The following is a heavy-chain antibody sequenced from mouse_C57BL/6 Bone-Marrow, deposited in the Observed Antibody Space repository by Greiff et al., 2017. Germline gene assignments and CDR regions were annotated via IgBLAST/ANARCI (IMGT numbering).Heavy chain of an antibody. D-gene: IGHD1-1*01. J-gene: IGHJ3*01. CDR1: GYTFTSYW. CDR2: IDPSDSYT. Sequence: QVQLQQPGAELVRPGSSVKLSCKASGYTFTSYWMHWVKQRPGQGLEWIGEIDPSDSYTNYNQKFKGKSTLTVDKSSSTAYMQLSSLTSEDSAVYYYARSYYVWFAYWGQGTLVTVSA. CDR3: ARSYYVWFAY. V-gene: IGHV1-69*01.